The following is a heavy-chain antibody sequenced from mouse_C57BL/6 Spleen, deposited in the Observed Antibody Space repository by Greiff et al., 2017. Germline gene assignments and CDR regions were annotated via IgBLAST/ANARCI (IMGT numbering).Heavy chain of an antibody. CDR1: GFTFSDYG. V-gene: IGHV5-17*01. CDR3: ARGPYYGSSYGAMDY. J-gene: IGHJ4*01. Sequence: EVKLMESGGGLVKPGGSLKLSCAASGFTFSDYGMHWVRQAPEKGLEWVAYISSGSSTIYYADTVKGRFTISRDNAKNTLFLQMTSLRSEDTAMYYCARGPYYGSSYGAMDYWGQGTSVTVSS. CDR2: ISSGSSTI. D-gene: IGHD1-1*01.